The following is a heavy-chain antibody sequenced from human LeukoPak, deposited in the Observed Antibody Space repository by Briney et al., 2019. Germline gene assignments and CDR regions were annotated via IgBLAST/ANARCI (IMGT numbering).Heavy chain of an antibody. Sequence: SGPTLVKPTQTLTLTCTFSRFSLSTSGVGVGWIRQPPGKALEWLALIYWADDKRYSPSLKSRLTITKDTSKNQVVLTMTNMDPVDTATYYCARKKSGYDLWGQGTLVTVSS. CDR3: ARKKSGYDL. CDR1: RFSLSTSGVG. D-gene: IGHD5-12*01. J-gene: IGHJ4*02. CDR2: IYWADDK. V-gene: IGHV2-5*02.